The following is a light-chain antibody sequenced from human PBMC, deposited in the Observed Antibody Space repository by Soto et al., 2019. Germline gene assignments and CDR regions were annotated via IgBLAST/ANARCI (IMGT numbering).Light chain of an antibody. CDR3: QQYGSSPIT. CDR2: DAS. V-gene: IGKV3-11*01. J-gene: IGKJ5*01. CDR1: QSVSSY. Sequence: EIVLSQSPATLSLSPGERATLSCRASQSVSSYLAWYQQKPGQAPRLLIYDASNRATGIPARFSGSGSGTDFTLTISSLEPDDIAVYYCQQYGSSPITFGQGTRLEIK.